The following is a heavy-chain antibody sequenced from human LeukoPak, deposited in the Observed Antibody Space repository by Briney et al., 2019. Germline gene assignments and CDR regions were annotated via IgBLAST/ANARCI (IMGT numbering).Heavy chain of an antibody. CDR3: ASYMTTVTTQGWFDP. CDR1: GGSISSYY. J-gene: IGHJ5*02. Sequence: PSETLSLTCTVSGGSISSYYWSWIRQPAGKGLEWIGRIYTSGSTNYNPSLKSRVTMSVDTSKNQFSLKLSSVTAADTAVYYCASYMTTVTTQGWFDPWGQGTLVTVSS. CDR2: IYTSGST. D-gene: IGHD4-17*01. V-gene: IGHV4-4*07.